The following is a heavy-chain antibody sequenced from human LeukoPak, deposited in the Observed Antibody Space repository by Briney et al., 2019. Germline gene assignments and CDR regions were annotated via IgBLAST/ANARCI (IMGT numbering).Heavy chain of an antibody. D-gene: IGHD6-13*01. CDR2: INHSGST. Sequence: SETLSLTCTVSGGSISSGGYYWSWIRQPPGKGLEWIGEINHSGSTNYNPSLKSRVTISVDTSKNQFSLKLSSVTAADTAVYYCARGLGLFGIAAAFDPWGQGTLVTVSS. CDR3: ARGLGLFGIAAAFDP. V-gene: IGHV4-39*07. CDR1: GGSISSGGYY. J-gene: IGHJ5*02.